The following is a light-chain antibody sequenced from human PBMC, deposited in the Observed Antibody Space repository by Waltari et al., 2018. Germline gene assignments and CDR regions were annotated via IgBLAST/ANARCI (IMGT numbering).Light chain of an antibody. CDR2: KDT. Sequence: SYGLTQPPSVSVSPGQTARLNCPGDVLPKEYGYWYQQKPGRAPVVVLFKDTERPPGIPERFSGSGSGTTVTLTITGVQAEDEADYYCQSTDTIGTTVVFGGGTRLIAL. J-gene: IGLJ2*01. CDR3: QSTDTIGTTVV. V-gene: IGLV3-25*03. CDR1: VLPKEY.